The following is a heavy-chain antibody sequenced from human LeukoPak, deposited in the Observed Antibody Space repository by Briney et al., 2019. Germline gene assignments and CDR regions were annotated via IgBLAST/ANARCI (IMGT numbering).Heavy chain of an antibody. Sequence: GGSLRLSCAASGFTFSSCGMHWVRQAPGKGLEWVAVISYDGSNKYYADSVKGRFTISRDNSKNTLYLQMNSLRAEDTAVYYCAKDGGLWVSAHWGDSWGRGTLVTVSS. D-gene: IGHD7-27*01. CDR1: GFTFSSCG. V-gene: IGHV3-30*18. CDR2: ISYDGSNK. CDR3: AKDGGLWVSAHWGDS. J-gene: IGHJ4*02.